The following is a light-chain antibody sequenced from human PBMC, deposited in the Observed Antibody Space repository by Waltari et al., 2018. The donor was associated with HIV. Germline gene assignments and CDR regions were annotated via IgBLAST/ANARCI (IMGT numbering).Light chain of an antibody. CDR3: AAWDDSLGGLWV. V-gene: IGLV1-47*01. J-gene: IGLJ3*02. CDR1: NSNIGSNY. Sequence: QSVLTQPPSASGTPGQRVTISCSGNNSNIGSNYVYWYQHLPGTAPKLLIYGHDQRPSGVPDRFSASKSGTSASLAISGLRSEDEADYHCAAWDDSLGGLWVFGGGTKLTVL. CDR2: GHD.